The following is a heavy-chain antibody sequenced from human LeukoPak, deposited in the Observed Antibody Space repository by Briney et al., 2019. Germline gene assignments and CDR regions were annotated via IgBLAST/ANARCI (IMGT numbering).Heavy chain of an antibody. Sequence: SGTLSLTCTVSGASMNNNNWWNWVRQPPGKGLEWIGEIFRDGSTHYNSSLKSRVTISADKSNNQFSLQLNSVTPEDTAVYYCAREWFGEPFDYWGQGTLVTVSS. V-gene: IGHV4-4*02. CDR1: GASMNNNNW. CDR2: IFRDGST. D-gene: IGHD3-10*01. J-gene: IGHJ4*02. CDR3: AREWFGEPFDY.